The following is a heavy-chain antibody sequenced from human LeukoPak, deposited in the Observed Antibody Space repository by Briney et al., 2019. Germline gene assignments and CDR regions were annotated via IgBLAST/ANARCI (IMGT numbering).Heavy chain of an antibody. CDR1: GFTFSSYG. CDR2: IWFDGSNK. J-gene: IGHJ6*02. CDR3: ARDYLVGATPPGDGMDV. V-gene: IGHV3-33*01. D-gene: IGHD1-26*01. Sequence: PGRSLRLSCAASGFTFSSYGMDWVRQAPGKGLEGGAVIWFDGSNKSYADSVKGRFTISRDNSNTTLYLQMHSLRAEDTAVYYCARDYLVGATPPGDGMDVWGQATTVTVSS.